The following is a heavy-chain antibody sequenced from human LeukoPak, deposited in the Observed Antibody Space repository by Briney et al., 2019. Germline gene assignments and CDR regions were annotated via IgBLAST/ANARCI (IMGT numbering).Heavy chain of an antibody. CDR1: GDSISSGGYY. D-gene: IGHD4-11*01. J-gene: IGHJ3*02. CDR3: ARVSLVTTGAGAFDI. V-gene: IGHV4-31*03. Sequence: SETLSLTCTVSGDSISSGGYYWSWIRQHPGKGLEWIGYIYYSGSTYYNPSLKSRVTISVDKSKNQLSLRLSSVTAADTAVYYCARVSLVTTGAGAFDIWGQGTMVTVSS. CDR2: IYYSGST.